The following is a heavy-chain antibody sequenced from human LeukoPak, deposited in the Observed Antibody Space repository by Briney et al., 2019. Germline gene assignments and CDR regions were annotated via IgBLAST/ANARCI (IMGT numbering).Heavy chain of an antibody. V-gene: IGHV4-59*11. D-gene: IGHD3-10*01. CDR3: ARGGHYGLDY. Sequence: SETLSLTCIVSGGSISGHYWSWIRQHPGTGLEWIGYIYNSDSGSTNYNPSLKSRVTISVDTSKNQFSLKLSSVTAADTAVYYCARGGHYGLDYWGQGTLVTVSS. CDR1: GGSISGHY. J-gene: IGHJ4*02. CDR2: IYNSDSGST.